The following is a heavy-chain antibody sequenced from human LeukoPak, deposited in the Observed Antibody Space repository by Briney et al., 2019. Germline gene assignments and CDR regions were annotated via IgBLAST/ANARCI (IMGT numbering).Heavy chain of an antibody. J-gene: IGHJ4*02. V-gene: IGHV3-33*01. CDR1: GFTFSSYG. CDR3: ARDSSRYNWNYGSFDY. Sequence: GGSLRLSCAASGFTFSSYGMHWVRQAPGKGLEWVAVIWYDGSNKYFADSVKGRFTISRDNSKNTLYLQMNSLRAEDTAVYYCARDSSRYNWNYGSFDYWGQGTLVTVSS. CDR2: IWYDGSNK. D-gene: IGHD1-7*01.